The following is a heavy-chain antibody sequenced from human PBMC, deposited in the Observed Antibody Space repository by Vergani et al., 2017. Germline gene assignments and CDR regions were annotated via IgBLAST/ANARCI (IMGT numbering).Heavy chain of an antibody. J-gene: IGHJ3*01. Sequence: QVQLVQSGAELKKPGASVSVSCKGSSHTFQTYGISWVRQAPGKGLEWMAWIRPYTGHTIYAQKFQDRVTMTADTSTHTAYMKLMSLRSDDTAVYFCARVAPSNSEVTTTAFDVWGQGTMVTVSS. V-gene: IGHV1-18*01. CDR2: IRPYTGHT. CDR3: ARVAPSNSEVTTTAFDV. CDR1: SHTFQTYG. D-gene: IGHD1-1*01.